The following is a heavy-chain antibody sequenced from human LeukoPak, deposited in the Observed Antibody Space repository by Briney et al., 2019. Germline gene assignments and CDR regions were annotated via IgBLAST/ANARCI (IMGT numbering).Heavy chain of an antibody. V-gene: IGHV3-11*01. CDR1: GFTFSDYY. CDR2: ISSSGSTI. Sequence: GGPLRLSCAASGFTFSDYYMSWIRQAPGKGLEWVSYISSSGSTIYYADSVKGRFTISRDNAKNSLYLQMNSLRAEDTAVYYCARMLKYDYVWGSYRYPPDYWGQGTLVTVSS. D-gene: IGHD3-16*02. J-gene: IGHJ4*02. CDR3: ARMLKYDYVWGSYRYPPDY.